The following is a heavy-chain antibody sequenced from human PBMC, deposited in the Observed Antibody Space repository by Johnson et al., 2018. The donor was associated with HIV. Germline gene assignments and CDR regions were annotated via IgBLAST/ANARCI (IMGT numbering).Heavy chain of an antibody. D-gene: IGHD2-21*02. V-gene: IGHV3-33*06. CDR1: GFTFNSYA. CDR2: IWYDGSNE. CDR3: AKDLVVTAPGAFDI. J-gene: IGHJ3*02. Sequence: QMQLVESGGGVVQPGTSLRLSCVASGFTFNSYAMHWVRQAPGKGLEWLSVIWYDGSNEYYADSVKGRFTISRDNSKNTLYLQMSSLRAEDTAVYYCAKDLVVTAPGAFDIWGQGTMVTVSS.